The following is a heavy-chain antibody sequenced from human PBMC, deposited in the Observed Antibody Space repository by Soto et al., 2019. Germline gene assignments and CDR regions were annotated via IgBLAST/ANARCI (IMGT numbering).Heavy chain of an antibody. CDR3: ARGGGVGVAGSAAFDM. Sequence: QLHLVQSGAVVKKPGASVTVSCSASGYPVTAYYMHWVRQAPGRGLEWMGGINPATGAAKYTQTFQGRVTMTRDTSTSTVFMELSGQTSEDTAVFYWARGGGVGVAGSAAFDMWGQGTLVTVSS. D-gene: IGHD3-3*01. V-gene: IGHV1-2*02. CDR2: INPATGAA. CDR1: GYPVTAYY. J-gene: IGHJ3*02.